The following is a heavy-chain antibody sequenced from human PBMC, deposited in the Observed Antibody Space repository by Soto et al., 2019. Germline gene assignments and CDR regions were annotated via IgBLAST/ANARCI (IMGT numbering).Heavy chain of an antibody. CDR1: GGTFSSYT. V-gene: IGHV1-69*02. Sequence: ASVKVSCKASGGTFSSYTISWVRQAPGQGLEWMGRIIPILGIANYAQKFQGRVTITADKSTSTAYMELSSLRSEDTAVYYCARYRGYCSGGSCYSESYYYYMDVWGKGTTVTVSS. CDR3: ARYRGYCSGGSCYSESYYYYMDV. D-gene: IGHD2-15*01. CDR2: IIPILGIA. J-gene: IGHJ6*03.